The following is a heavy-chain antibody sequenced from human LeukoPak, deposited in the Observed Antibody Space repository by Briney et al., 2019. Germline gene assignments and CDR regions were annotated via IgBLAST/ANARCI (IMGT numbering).Heavy chain of an antibody. Sequence: GGSLRLSCAASGITFSSYGMHWVRQAPGKGLEWVSAISGSGGSTYYADSVKGRFTISRDNSKNTLYLQMNSLRAEDTAVYYCAKDPIVYNWNDRAFDIWGQGTMVTVSS. D-gene: IGHD1-20*01. V-gene: IGHV3-23*01. CDR1: GITFSSYG. CDR3: AKDPIVYNWNDRAFDI. CDR2: ISGSGGST. J-gene: IGHJ3*02.